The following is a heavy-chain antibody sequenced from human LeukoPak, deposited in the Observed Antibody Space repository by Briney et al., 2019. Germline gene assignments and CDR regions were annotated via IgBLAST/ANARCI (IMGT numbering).Heavy chain of an antibody. CDR1: GVSISSYY. V-gene: IGHV4-4*07. CDR2: IYTSGST. J-gene: IGHJ5*02. CDR3: ASSTYYYDSSGFPS. Sequence: SETLSLTCTVSGVSISSYYWSWLRQPAGKGLEWIGRIYTSGSTNYNPSLKSRVTMSVDTSKNQFSLKLSSVTAADTAVYYCASSTYYYDSSGFPSWGQGTRVTVSS. D-gene: IGHD3-22*01.